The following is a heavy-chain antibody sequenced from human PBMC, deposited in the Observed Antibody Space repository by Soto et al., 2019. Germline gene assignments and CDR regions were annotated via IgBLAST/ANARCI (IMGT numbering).Heavy chain of an antibody. CDR1: GDTFTDYY. D-gene: IGHD2-21*02. CDR2: VNPSGGHT. J-gene: IGHJ4*02. CDR3: ARGGHVVVVTAALDY. Sequence: QVQLMQSGAEVKKPGASVKVSCKASGDTFTDYYIHWVRQAPGQGLEWMGTVNPSGGHTTYAQHFLGRLTRTRDTSTSTVYMELTSLTSDDTAIYYCARGGHVVVVTAALDYWGQGTLVTVSS. V-gene: IGHV1-46*01.